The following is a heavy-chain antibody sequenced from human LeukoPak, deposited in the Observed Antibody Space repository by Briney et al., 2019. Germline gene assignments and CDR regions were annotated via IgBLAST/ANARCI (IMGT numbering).Heavy chain of an antibody. Sequence: ASVKVSCKASGYTFTSYDINWVRQATGQGLEWMGWMNPNSGNTGYAQKFQGRVTMTRNTSISTAYMELRRLRSEDTAVYYCARGTANYYDSSGYGDAFDIWGQGTMVTVSS. CDR1: GYTFTSYD. J-gene: IGHJ3*02. D-gene: IGHD3-22*01. CDR2: MNPNSGNT. CDR3: ARGTANYYDSSGYGDAFDI. V-gene: IGHV1-8*01.